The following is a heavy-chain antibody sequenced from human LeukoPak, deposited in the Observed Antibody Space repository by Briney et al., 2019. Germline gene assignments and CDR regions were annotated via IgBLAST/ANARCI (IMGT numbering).Heavy chain of an antibody. Sequence: SETLSLTCTVSGGSISSYYWSWLRQPPGKGLEWIGYIHYSGSTNYNPSLKSRVTISVDTSKNQFSLKLSSVTAADTAVYYCARREGDYGYWYFDLWGRGTLVTVSS. D-gene: IGHD4-17*01. CDR2: IHYSGST. CDR3: ARREGDYGYWYFDL. CDR1: GGSISSYY. V-gene: IGHV4-59*08. J-gene: IGHJ2*01.